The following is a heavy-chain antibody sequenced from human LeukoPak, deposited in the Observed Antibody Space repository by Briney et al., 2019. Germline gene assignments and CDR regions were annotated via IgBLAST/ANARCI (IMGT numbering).Heavy chain of an antibody. CDR2: IIPVFGTA. Sequence: GASVKVSCKASRVTFSSYSVSWVRQAPGQGPEWMGRIIPVFGTANYAQQFHGRVVIAADESTSTVHMEMSSLRSDDTAMYYCARGPRATYYYDSSGFDGAFEVWGQGIMVTVSS. CDR3: ARGPRATYYYDSSGFDGAFEV. D-gene: IGHD3-22*01. J-gene: IGHJ3*01. CDR1: RVTFSSYS. V-gene: IGHV1-69*13.